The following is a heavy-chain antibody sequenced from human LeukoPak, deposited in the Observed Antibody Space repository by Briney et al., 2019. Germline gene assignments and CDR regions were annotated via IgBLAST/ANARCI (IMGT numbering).Heavy chain of an antibody. CDR1: GFTFSSYE. Sequence: GGSLRLSCAASGFTFSSYEMNWVRQAPGKGLEWVSYISSSGSTIYHADSVKGRFTISRDNAKNSLYLQMNSLRAEDTAVYYCARTVGDYYDSSGYYYDYWGQGTLVTVSS. V-gene: IGHV3-48*03. CDR3: ARTVGDYYDSSGYYYDY. D-gene: IGHD3-22*01. J-gene: IGHJ4*02. CDR2: ISSSGSTI.